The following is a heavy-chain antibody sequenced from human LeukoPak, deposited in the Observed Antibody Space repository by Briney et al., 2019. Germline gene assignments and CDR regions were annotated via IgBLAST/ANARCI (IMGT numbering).Heavy chain of an antibody. J-gene: IGHJ4*02. CDR3: ASGYYYDSSGYYLCSY. Sequence: YPGGSLRLSCAASGFTFSSYAISWVRQAPGQWLEWMGGIIPIFGTANYAQKFQGRVTITADESTSTAYMELSSLRYEDTAVYYCASGYYYDSSGYYLCSYWGQGTLVTVSS. CDR2: IIPIFGTA. CDR1: GFTFSSYA. D-gene: IGHD3-22*01. V-gene: IGHV1-69*01.